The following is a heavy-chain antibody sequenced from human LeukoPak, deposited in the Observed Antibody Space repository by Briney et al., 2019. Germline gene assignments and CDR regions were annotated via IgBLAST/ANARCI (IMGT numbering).Heavy chain of an antibody. CDR1: GFTFSSYG. J-gene: IGHJ4*02. V-gene: IGHV3-30*03. CDR3: ARGGSYGGYHSY. Sequence: GGSLRLSCAASGFTFSSYGMHWVRQAPGKGLEWVAVISYDGSNKYYADSVKGRFTISRDNSKNSLYLQMNSLRAEDTALYYCARGGSYGGYHSYWGQGTLVTVSS. D-gene: IGHD4-23*01. CDR2: ISYDGSNK.